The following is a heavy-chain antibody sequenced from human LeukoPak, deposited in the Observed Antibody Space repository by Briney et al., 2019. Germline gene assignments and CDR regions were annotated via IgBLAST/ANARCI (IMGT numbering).Heavy chain of an antibody. Sequence: SETLSLTCAVYGGSFSGYYWSWIRQPPGKGLEWIGEINHSGSTNYNPSLKSRVTISVDTSKNQFSLKLSSVTAADTAVYYCARGIRSGYYYNYYYYMDIWGKGTTVTVSS. J-gene: IGHJ6*03. CDR1: GGSFSGYY. CDR3: ARGIRSGYYYNYYYYMDI. V-gene: IGHV4-34*01. CDR2: INHSGST. D-gene: IGHD3-22*01.